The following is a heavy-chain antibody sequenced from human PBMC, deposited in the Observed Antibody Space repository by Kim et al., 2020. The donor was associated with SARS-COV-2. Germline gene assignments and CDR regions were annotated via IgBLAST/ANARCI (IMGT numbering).Heavy chain of an antibody. CDR1: GGSFSGYY. V-gene: IGHV4-34*01. D-gene: IGHD6-13*01. J-gene: IGHJ4*02. CDR3: ARSSSSRRGFFDY. CDR2: INHSGST. Sequence: SETLSLTCAVYGGSFSGYYWIWIRQPPGKGLEWIGEINHSGSTNYNPSLKSRVTISVDTSKNQFSLKLSSVTAADTAVYYCARSSSSRRGFFDYWGQGTLVTVSS.